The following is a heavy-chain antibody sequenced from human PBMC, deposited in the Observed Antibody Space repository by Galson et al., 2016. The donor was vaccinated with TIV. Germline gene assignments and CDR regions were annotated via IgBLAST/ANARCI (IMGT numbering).Heavy chain of an antibody. Sequence: SLRLSCAASGFTFNTYPMDWVRQAPGKGLEWVSVIHVSGDRTYYADSVKGRFTVSRDNSKNTLYLQMNNLRAEETGIYYCARDRITYTLRGAFTLWGQGTWVTVSS. V-gene: IGHV3-23*01. CDR3: ARDRITYTLRGAFTL. D-gene: IGHD3-10*01. J-gene: IGHJ4*03. CDR2: IHVSGDRT. CDR1: GFTFNTYP.